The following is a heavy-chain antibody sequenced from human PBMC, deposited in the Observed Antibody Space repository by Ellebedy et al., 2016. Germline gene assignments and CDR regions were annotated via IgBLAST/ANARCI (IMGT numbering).Heavy chain of an antibody. V-gene: IGHV3-21*01. CDR1: GGSISSSS. D-gene: IGHD3-10*01. J-gene: IGHJ4*02. Sequence: ETLSLXCTVSGGSISSSSYYWGRIRQPPGKGLEWVSSISSSSSYIYYADSVKGRFTISRDNAKNSLYLQMNSLRAEDTAVYYCARDRGYYGSGNGDFDYWGQGTLVTVSS. CDR2: ISSSSSYI. CDR3: ARDRGYYGSGNGDFDY.